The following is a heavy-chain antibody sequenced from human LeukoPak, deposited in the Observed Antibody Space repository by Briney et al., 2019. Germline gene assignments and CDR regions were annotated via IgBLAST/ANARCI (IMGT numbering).Heavy chain of an antibody. CDR3: ASGSPLDY. Sequence: GGSLRLSCAASGFTFSSYSMNWVRQAPGKGLEWVSSISSSSSYIYYADSVKGRFTISRDNAKNSLYLQINSLRAEDTAVYYCASGSPLDYWGQGTLVTVSS. V-gene: IGHV3-21*01. CDR1: GFTFSSYS. CDR2: ISSSSSYI. D-gene: IGHD3-10*01. J-gene: IGHJ4*02.